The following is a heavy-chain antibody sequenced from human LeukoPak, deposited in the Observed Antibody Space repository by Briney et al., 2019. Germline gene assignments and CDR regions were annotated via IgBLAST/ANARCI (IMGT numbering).Heavy chain of an antibody. Sequence: ASVKVSCKASGGTFSSYAISWVRQAPGQGLEWMGGIIPIFGTANYAQKFQGRVTITADESTSTAYMELSSLRSEDTAVYYCARGRNYYDSSAKRGWYFDLWGRGTLVTVSS. D-gene: IGHD3-22*01. CDR3: ARGRNYYDSSAKRGWYFDL. CDR2: IIPIFGTA. CDR1: GGTFSSYA. J-gene: IGHJ2*01. V-gene: IGHV1-69*13.